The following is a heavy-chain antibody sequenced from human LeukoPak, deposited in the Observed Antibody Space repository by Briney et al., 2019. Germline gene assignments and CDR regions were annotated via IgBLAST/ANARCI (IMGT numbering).Heavy chain of an antibody. Sequence: GESLKISCKGSGYSFTSYWIGWVRQMPGKGLEWMGIIYPGDSDTRYSPSFQGQVAISTDKSISTAYLQWSSLKASDTAMYYRARLPNGVVVPAAILGSGMDVWGQGTTVTVSS. D-gene: IGHD2-2*02. CDR3: ARLPNGVVVPAAILGSGMDV. J-gene: IGHJ6*02. CDR1: GYSFTSYW. V-gene: IGHV5-51*01. CDR2: IYPGDSDT.